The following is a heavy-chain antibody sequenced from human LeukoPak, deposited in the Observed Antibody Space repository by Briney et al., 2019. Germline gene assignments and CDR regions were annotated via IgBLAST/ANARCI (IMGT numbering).Heavy chain of an antibody. V-gene: IGHV3-23*01. CDR2: ISGSGGNT. D-gene: IGHD6-13*01. CDR3: AKEGSSWYPGGVDY. Sequence: PGGSLGLSCAASGFILSSYAICWVRHAPGKGLEWVLAISGSGGNTYYADSGKGRFPISRDNSKNTLYLQMSSLRAEDTAVYYCAKEGSSWYPGGVDYWGQGTLGTVSS. J-gene: IGHJ4*02. CDR1: GFILSSYA.